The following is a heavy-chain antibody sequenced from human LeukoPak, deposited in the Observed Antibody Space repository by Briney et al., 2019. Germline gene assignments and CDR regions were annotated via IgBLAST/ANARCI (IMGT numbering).Heavy chain of an antibody. CDR2: ISAYNGNT. CDR1: GGTFSSYA. V-gene: IGHV1-18*01. D-gene: IGHD4-17*01. Sequence: ASVKVSCKASGGTFSSYAISWVRQAPGQGLEWMGWISAYNGNTNYAQKLQGRVTMTTDTSTSTAYMELRSLRSDDTAVYYCARVGATVWWFDPWGQGTLVTVSS. J-gene: IGHJ5*02. CDR3: ARVGATVWWFDP.